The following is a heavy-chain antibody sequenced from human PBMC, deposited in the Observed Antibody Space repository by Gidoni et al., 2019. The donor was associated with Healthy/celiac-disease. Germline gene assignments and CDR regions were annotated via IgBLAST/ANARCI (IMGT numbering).Heavy chain of an antibody. D-gene: IGHD6-19*01. Sequence: EVQLVESGVGLVQPGGSLRLSCAASGFTFSSYEMNWVRQAPGKGLEWVSYISSSGSTIYYADSVKGRFTISRDNAKNSLYLQMNSLRAEDTAVYYCARDPVGYSSGWWDYWGQGTLVTVSS. CDR2: ISSSGSTI. CDR1: GFTFSSYE. J-gene: IGHJ4*02. V-gene: IGHV3-48*03. CDR3: ARDPVGYSSGWWDY.